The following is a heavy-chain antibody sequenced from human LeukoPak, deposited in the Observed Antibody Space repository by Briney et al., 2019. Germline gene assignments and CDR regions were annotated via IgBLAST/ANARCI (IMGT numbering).Heavy chain of an antibody. V-gene: IGHV3-74*01. J-gene: IGHJ6*02. D-gene: IGHD2-21*02. CDR3: SRDSLSSCGGDCYSGLDV. Sequence: GGSLRLSYAASGFTFSNYWMHWVRQAPGEALMWVSRIKSDGSSTTYADSVKGRFTISRDNAKNTLYLQMNSLRAEDTAVYYCSRDSLSSCGGDCYSGLDVWGQGTTVTVSS. CDR2: IKSDGSST. CDR1: GFTFSNYW.